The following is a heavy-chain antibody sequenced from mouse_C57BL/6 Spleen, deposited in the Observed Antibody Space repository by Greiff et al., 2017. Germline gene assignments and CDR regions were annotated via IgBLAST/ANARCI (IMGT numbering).Heavy chain of an antibody. Sequence: EVQLQESGGGLVQPKGSLKLSCAASGFSFNTYAMNWVRQAPGKGLEWVARIRSKSNNYATYYADSVKDRFTISRDDSESMLYLQMNNLKTEDTAMYYCVRHEDGNYEGFDYWGQGTTLTVSS. CDR1: GFSFNTYA. CDR3: VRHEDGNYEGFDY. J-gene: IGHJ2*01. D-gene: IGHD2-1*01. CDR2: IRSKSNNYAT. V-gene: IGHV10-1*01.